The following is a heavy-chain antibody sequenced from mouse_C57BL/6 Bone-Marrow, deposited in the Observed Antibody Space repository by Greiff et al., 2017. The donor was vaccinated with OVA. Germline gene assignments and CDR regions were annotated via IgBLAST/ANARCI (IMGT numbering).Heavy chain of an antibody. V-gene: IGHV1-81*01. CDR1: GYTFTSYG. Sequence: VKLMESGAELARPGASVKLSCKASGYTFTSYGISWVKQRTGQGLEWIGEIYPRSGNTYYNEKFKGKATLTADKSSSTAYMELRSLTSEDSAVYFCAREIYYGSSSDYWGKAPLSQSPQ. J-gene: IGHJ2*01. CDR2: IYPRSGNT. CDR3: AREIYYGSSSDY. D-gene: IGHD1-1*01.